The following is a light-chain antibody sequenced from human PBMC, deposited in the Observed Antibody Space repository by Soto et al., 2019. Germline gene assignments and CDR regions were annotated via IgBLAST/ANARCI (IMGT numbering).Light chain of an antibody. Sequence: DIQMTQSPSTLSASVGDRVTITCRASQTISTWLAWYQQKPGKAPKLLIFDASALNSGVPSRISGSGSGTEFTLTINSLQADDFATYYCQEYHSYPWTF. J-gene: IGKJ1*01. CDR2: DAS. V-gene: IGKV1-5*01. CDR1: QTISTW. CDR3: QEYHSYPWT.